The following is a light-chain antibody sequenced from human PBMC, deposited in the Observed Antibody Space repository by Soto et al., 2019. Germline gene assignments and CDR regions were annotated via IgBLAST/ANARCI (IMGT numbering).Light chain of an antibody. CDR1: QNIDNW. CDR2: DAS. V-gene: IGKV1-5*01. Sequence: GDRVTITCRASQNIDNWLAWYQQKPGKAPNLLIYDASNLESGVPARFSGSGSGTEFTLTISSLQPDDFATYFCQQFNSYWTFGQGTKVEIK. CDR3: QQFNSYWT. J-gene: IGKJ1*01.